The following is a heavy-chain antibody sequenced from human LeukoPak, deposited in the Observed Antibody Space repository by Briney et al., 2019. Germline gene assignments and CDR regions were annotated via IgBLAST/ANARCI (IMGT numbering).Heavy chain of an antibody. J-gene: IGHJ6*02. CDR2: IYYSGST. V-gene: IGHV4-59*12. D-gene: IGHD3-22*01. CDR1: GGSISSYY. CDR3: ARGRVVVKGYYYGMDV. Sequence: ETLSLTCTVSGGSISSYYWSWIRQPPGKGLEWIGYIYYSGSTNYNPSLKSRVTISVDTSKNQFSPKLSSVTAADTAVYYCARGRVVVKGYYYGMDVWGQGTTVTVSS.